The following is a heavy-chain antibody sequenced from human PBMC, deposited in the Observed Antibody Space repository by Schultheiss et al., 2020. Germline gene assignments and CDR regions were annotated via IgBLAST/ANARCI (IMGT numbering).Heavy chain of an antibody. D-gene: IGHD6-13*01. J-gene: IGHJ4*02. CDR2: IYYSGRT. V-gene: IGHV4-31*03. CDR3: AITSSWLPGRFDY. CDR1: GGSISSGGSY. Sequence: SETLSLTCTVSGGSISSGGSYWTWIRQYPGKGLEWIGCIYYSGRTFYSPTLKSRVVISLDTSENHFSLKLNSVTAADTAVYYCAITSSWLPGRFDYWGKGNLLTVSS.